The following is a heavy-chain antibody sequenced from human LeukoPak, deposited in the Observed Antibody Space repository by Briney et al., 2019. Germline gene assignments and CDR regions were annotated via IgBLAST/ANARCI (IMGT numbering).Heavy chain of an antibody. CDR3: AKDKARWQWLVRGGRYYFDY. CDR1: GFTFSNYG. CDR2: ISGSGGST. D-gene: IGHD6-19*01. J-gene: IGHJ4*02. V-gene: IGHV3-23*01. Sequence: GGSLRLSCAASGFTFSNYGMSWVRQAPGKGLEWVSAISGSGGSTYYADSVKGRFTISRDNSKNTLYLQMNSLRAEDTAVYYCAKDKARWQWLVRGGRYYFDYWGQGTLVTVSS.